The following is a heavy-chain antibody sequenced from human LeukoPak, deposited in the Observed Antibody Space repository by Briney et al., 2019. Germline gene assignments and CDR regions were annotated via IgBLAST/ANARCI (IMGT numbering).Heavy chain of an antibody. V-gene: IGHV3-23*01. Sequence: GGSLRLSCAAPGFTFSSYAVNWVGQAPGKGLEWVSAISGSGGTTYYADSVKGRFTISRDNSKNTLYLQMNSLRAEDTAVYYCAKDSSGWQIFDYWGQGTLVTVSS. CDR3: AKDSSGWQIFDY. D-gene: IGHD6-19*01. J-gene: IGHJ4*02. CDR1: GFTFSSYA. CDR2: ISGSGGTT.